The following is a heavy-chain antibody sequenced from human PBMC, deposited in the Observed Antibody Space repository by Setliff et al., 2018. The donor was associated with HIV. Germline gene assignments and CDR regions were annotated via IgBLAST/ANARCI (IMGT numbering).Heavy chain of an antibody. V-gene: IGHV4-34*01. D-gene: IGHD1-26*01. CDR2: INHSGST. Sequence: PSETLSLTCAVYGGSFSSYYWSWIRQPPGKGLEWIGEINHSGSTNYNPSLKSRVTISVDTTTNQVSLQVNSVTAVDTAVYYCARVPHRVVGTTTLLYHFDYWGLGTLVTVSS. CDR3: ARVPHRVVGTTTLLYHFDY. CDR1: GGSFSSYY. J-gene: IGHJ4*02.